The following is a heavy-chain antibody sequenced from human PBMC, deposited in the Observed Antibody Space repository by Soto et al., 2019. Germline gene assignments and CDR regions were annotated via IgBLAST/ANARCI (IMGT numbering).Heavy chain of an antibody. CDR3: ARVRREYDNSGPVDY. CDR1: CGSISSGEYY. Sequence: SETLSVTCTVSCGSISSGEYYWDWIRQPPGKGLECIGSIYYSGSTYYNPSLKSRVTISVDRSRNQFSLKLNSVTAADTAVYYCARVRREYDNSGPVDYWGQGTLVTVS. J-gene: IGHJ4*02. CDR2: IYYSGST. D-gene: IGHD3-22*01. V-gene: IGHV4-39*07.